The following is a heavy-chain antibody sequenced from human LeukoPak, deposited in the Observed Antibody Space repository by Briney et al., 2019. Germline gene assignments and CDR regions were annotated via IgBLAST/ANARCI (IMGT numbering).Heavy chain of an antibody. J-gene: IGHJ4*02. CDR3: ARAGRYSRTTDY. D-gene: IGHD6-13*01. V-gene: IGHV1-8*01. CDR2: MNPNSGNT. Sequence: ASVKVSCKASGYTFTSDDINWVRQATGQGLEWMGWMNPNSGNTGYAQKFQGRVTMTRNTSISTAYMELSSLRSEDTAVYYCARAGRYSRTTDYWGQGTLVTVSS. CDR1: GYTFTSDD.